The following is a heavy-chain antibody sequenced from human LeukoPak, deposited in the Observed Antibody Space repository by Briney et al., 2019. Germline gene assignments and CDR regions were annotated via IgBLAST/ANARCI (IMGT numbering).Heavy chain of an antibody. J-gene: IGHJ4*02. V-gene: IGHV3-30*03. CDR3: ARSIAVAGPFDY. D-gene: IGHD6-19*01. Sequence: GGSLRLSCAASGFTFSSYGMHWVRQAPGKGLEWVAVISYDGSNKYYAGSVKGRFTISRDNSKNTLYLQMNSLRAEDTAVYYCARSIAVAGPFDYWGQGTLVTVSS. CDR1: GFTFSSYG. CDR2: ISYDGSNK.